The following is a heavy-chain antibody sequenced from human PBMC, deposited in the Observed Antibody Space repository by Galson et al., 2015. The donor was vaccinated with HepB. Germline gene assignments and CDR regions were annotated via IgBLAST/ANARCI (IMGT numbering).Heavy chain of an antibody. V-gene: IGHV1-24*01. J-gene: IGHJ6*02. CDR3: ATVRFLRVRGAGYYYYYGMDV. CDR1: GYTLTELS. CDR2: FDPEDGET. D-gene: IGHD3-3*01. Sequence: SVKVSCKVSGYTLTELSMHWVRQAPGKGLEWMGGFDPEDGETIYAQKFQGRVTMTEDTSTDTAYMELSSLRSEDTAVYYCATVRFLRVRGAGYYYYYGMDVWGQGTTVTVSS.